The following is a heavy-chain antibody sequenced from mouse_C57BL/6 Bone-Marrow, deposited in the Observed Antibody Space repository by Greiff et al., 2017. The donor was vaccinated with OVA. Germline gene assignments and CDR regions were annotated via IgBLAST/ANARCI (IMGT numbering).Heavy chain of an antibody. J-gene: IGHJ2*01. CDR1: GYTFTSYW. CDR3: ARERDYFDY. CDR2: IDPSDSYT. Sequence: QVQLQQPGAELVMPGASVKLSCKASGYTFTSYWMHWVKQRPGQGLEWIGEIDPSDSYTNYNQKFKGKSTLTVDKSSSTAYMQLSSLTSEDSAVYYCARERDYFDYWGQGTTLTVSS. V-gene: IGHV1-69*01.